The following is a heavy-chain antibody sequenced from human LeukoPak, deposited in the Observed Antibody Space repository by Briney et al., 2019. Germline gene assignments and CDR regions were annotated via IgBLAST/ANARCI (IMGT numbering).Heavy chain of an antibody. CDR1: GYTFTSYD. Sequence: GASVKASCKASGYTFTSYDINWVRQATGQGLEWMGWMNPNSGNTGYAQKFQGRVTMTRNTSISTAYMELSSLRSEDTAVYYCAREASLRYFDWFPNPYYYYGMDVWGQGTTVTVSS. J-gene: IGHJ6*02. CDR3: AREASLRYFDWFPNPYYYYGMDV. CDR2: MNPNSGNT. V-gene: IGHV1-8*01. D-gene: IGHD3-9*01.